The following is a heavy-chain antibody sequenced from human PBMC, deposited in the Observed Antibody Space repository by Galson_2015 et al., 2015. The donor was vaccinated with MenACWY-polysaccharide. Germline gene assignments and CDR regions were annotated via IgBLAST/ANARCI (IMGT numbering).Heavy chain of an antibody. J-gene: IGHJ6*02. V-gene: IGHV3-9*01. CDR1: GFTFDDYA. D-gene: IGHD1-26*01. CDR2: ISWNSGSI. Sequence: SLRLSCAASGFTFDDYAMHWVRQAPGKGLEWVSGISWNSGSIGYADSVKGRFTISRDNAKNSLYLQMNSLRAEDTALYYCAKDIGVEEVGAIGYYYYGMDVWGQGTTVTVSS. CDR3: AKDIGVEEVGAIGYYYYGMDV.